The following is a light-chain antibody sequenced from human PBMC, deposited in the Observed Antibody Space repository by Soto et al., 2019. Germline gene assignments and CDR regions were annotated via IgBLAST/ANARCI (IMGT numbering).Light chain of an antibody. V-gene: IGKV3-11*01. CDR3: QQRSNWPPLT. CDR1: QSVSSY. Sequence: EIVLTQSPATLSLAPGERATLSCRASQSVSSYLAWYQQKPGHAPRLLIYDAPNRATGIPARFSGSGSGTDFTLTISSLEPEDFAVYYCQQRSNWPPLTFGGGTKVEIK. J-gene: IGKJ4*01. CDR2: DAP.